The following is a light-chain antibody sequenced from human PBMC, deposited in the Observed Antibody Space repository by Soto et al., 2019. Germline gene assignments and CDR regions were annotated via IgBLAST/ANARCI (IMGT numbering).Light chain of an antibody. CDR1: QSVSSIY. CDR2: GAS. V-gene: IGKV3-20*01. CDR3: QHYGSSRWT. J-gene: IGKJ1*01. Sequence: EIVLTQSPGTLSLSPGERATLSCRASQSVSSIYLAWYQQKPGQAPRLLIYGASSRATGIPDRFSGSGSGTDFTLTISRLEPEDFALYYYQHYGSSRWTFGQGTKV.